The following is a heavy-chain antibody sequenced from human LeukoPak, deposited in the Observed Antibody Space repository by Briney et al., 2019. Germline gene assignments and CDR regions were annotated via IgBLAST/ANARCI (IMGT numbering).Heavy chain of an antibody. CDR3: ARGGTTVRGVHDY. Sequence: ASVKVSCKTSGYTFTTYYIHWIRQAPGQGLEWMGLINSNGGSTTYAQRFQDRVTMTRDTSTTTVYIELSSLTSEDTAVYYCARGGTTVRGVHDYWGQGTLVTVSS. V-gene: IGHV1-46*01. CDR1: GYTFTTYY. CDR2: INSNGGST. J-gene: IGHJ4*02. D-gene: IGHD3-10*01.